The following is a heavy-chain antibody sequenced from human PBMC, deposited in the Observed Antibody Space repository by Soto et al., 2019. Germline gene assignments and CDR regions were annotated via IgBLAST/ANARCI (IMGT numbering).Heavy chain of an antibody. CDR1: DGSSSGYY. Sequence: PSETLSLTCAVYDGSSSGYYWSWIRQPPGKGLEWIGEIFHGGSTDYSPSLKSRVTISVDTSKNQFSLELSSVTAADTAVYYCARPHYDSNTFYSFFDYWGQGTLVTAPQ. CDR3: ARPHYDSNTFYSFFDY. J-gene: IGHJ4*02. CDR2: IFHGGST. V-gene: IGHV4-34*12. D-gene: IGHD3-22*01.